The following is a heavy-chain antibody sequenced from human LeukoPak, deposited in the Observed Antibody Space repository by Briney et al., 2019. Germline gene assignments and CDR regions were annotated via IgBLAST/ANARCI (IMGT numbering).Heavy chain of an antibody. Sequence: SETLSLTCAVYGGSFSGYYWSWIRQPPGKGLEWIGEINHSGSTNYNPSLKSRVTISVDTSKNQFSLKLSSVTAADTAVYYCARAPRIQLWLREKYYFDYWGQGTLVTVSS. CDR2: INHSGST. D-gene: IGHD5-18*01. CDR1: GGSFSGYY. V-gene: IGHV4-34*01. CDR3: ARAPRIQLWLREKYYFDY. J-gene: IGHJ4*02.